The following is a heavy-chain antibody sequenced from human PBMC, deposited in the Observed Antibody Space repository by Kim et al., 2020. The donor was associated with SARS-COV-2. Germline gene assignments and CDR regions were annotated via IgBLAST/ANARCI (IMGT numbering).Heavy chain of an antibody. CDR1: GGSISSYY. Sequence: SETLSLTCTVSGGSISSYYWSWIRQPPGKGLEWIGYIYYSGSTNYNPSLKSRVTISVDTSKNQFSLKLSSVTAADTAVYYCASGPHYGDYNWFDPWGQGTLVTVSS. J-gene: IGHJ5*02. CDR3: ASGPHYGDYNWFDP. CDR2: IYYSGST. D-gene: IGHD4-17*01. V-gene: IGHV4-59*01.